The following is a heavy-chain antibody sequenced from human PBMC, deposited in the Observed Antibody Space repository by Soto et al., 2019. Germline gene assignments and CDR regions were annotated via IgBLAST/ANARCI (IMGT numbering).Heavy chain of an antibody. CDR3: AKVTPTTTVVTPVDY. V-gene: IGHV3-74*01. Sequence: GGSLRLSCVASGFTFSSYWMHWVRQDPGKGLVWVSRINSGGSSTNSADSVKGRSTISRDNSKNTLYLQMNSLRAEDTAVYYCAKVTPTTTVVTPVDYWGQGTLVTVSS. CDR2: INSGGSST. J-gene: IGHJ4*02. D-gene: IGHD4-17*01. CDR1: GFTFSSYW.